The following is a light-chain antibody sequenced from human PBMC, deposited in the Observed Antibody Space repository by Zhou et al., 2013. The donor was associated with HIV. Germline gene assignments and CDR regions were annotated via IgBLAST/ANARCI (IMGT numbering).Light chain of an antibody. V-gene: IGKV3-11*01. J-gene: IGKJ4*01. CDR2: DAS. CDR1: QSISSY. CDR3: QQRQNWPLT. Sequence: EIVMTQSPATLSVSPGERATLSCRASQSISSYLAWYQQKFGQAPRLLIYDASNRATGIPARFSGSGSGTDFTLTISSLEPEDFAVYYCQQRQNWPLTFGGRDQGGDQT.